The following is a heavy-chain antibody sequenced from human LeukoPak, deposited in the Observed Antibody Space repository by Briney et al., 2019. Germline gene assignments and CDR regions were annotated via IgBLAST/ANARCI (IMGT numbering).Heavy chain of an antibody. D-gene: IGHD1-26*01. CDR1: GYTFTGYY. J-gene: IGHJ5*02. Sequence: ASVKVSCKASGYTFTGYYMHWVRQAPGQGLEWMGWINPNNGDTKYAQKFQGRVTMTTDTSISTAYMELSRLKSHDTAVYYCARDQIMGNTSYNWFEPWGQGTQVTVSS. CDR3: ARDQIMGNTSYNWFEP. CDR2: INPNNGDT. V-gene: IGHV1-2*02.